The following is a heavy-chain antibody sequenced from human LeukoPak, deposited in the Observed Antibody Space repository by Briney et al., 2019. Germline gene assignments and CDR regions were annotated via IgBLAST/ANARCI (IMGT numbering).Heavy chain of an antibody. CDR3: ARGAVVAGTNYFDY. D-gene: IGHD6-19*01. Sequence: SVKVSCKASGGTFSSYAISWVRRAPGQGLEWMGGIIPIFGTANYAQKFQGRVTITADESTSTAYMELSSLRSEDTAVYYCARGAVVAGTNYFDYWGQGTLVTVSS. J-gene: IGHJ4*02. V-gene: IGHV1-69*01. CDR1: GGTFSSYA. CDR2: IIPIFGTA.